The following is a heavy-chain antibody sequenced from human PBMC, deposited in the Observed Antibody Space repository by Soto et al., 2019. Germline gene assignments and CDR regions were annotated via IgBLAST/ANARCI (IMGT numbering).Heavy chain of an antibody. Sequence: PSETLSLTCTVSGGSISSYYWTWIRQPPGKGLEWIGFIYYSGSTNYSPSLKSRVTISVDTSKNHFSLRLSSVTAADTAVYYCARFLPRIGGAFVWGKGTMVTVPS. CDR3: ARFLPRIGGAFV. V-gene: IGHV4-59*08. D-gene: IGHD2-15*01. CDR2: IYYSGST. J-gene: IGHJ3*01. CDR1: GGSISSYY.